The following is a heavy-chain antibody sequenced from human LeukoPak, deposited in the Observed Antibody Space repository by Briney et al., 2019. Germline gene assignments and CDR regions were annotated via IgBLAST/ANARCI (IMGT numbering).Heavy chain of an antibody. CDR3: ARSYTAFDI. CDR2: INHSGST. J-gene: IGHJ3*02. V-gene: IGHV4-34*01. Sequence: SETLSLTCAVYGGSFSGYYWSWIRQPPGKGLEWIGEINHSGSTNYNPSLKSRVTISVDTSKNQFSLKLSSVTATDTAVYYCARSYTAFDIWGQGTMVTVSS. D-gene: IGHD5-18*01. CDR1: GGSFSGYY.